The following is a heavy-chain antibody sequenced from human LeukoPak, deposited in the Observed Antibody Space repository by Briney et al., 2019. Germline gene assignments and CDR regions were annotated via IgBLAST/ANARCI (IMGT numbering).Heavy chain of an antibody. V-gene: IGHV4-39*01. J-gene: IGHJ4*02. CDR3: ARQPTLTIGATGRYYY. D-gene: IGHD4/OR15-4a*01. Sequence: PSETLSLTCTVSGGSISSSSYYWGWIRQPPGKGLEWIGSIYYSGSTYYNPSLKSRVTISVDTSKNQFSLKLSSVTAADTAVYYCARQPTLTIGATGRYYYWGQGTLVTVSS. CDR2: IYYSGST. CDR1: GGSISSSSYY.